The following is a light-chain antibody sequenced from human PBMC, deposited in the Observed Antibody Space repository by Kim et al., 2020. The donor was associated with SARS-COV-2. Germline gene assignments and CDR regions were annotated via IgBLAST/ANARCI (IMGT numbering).Light chain of an antibody. Sequence: DIQMTQSPSSLSASVGDRVTITCRASQDIRNDLGWYQQNPGRAPKRLIYGASSLQSGVPSRFSGSGSGTEFTLTISSVQPEDFATYFCLQYNSYPVTFGQGTRLEIK. CDR1: QDIRND. CDR3: LQYNSYPVT. CDR2: GAS. V-gene: IGKV1-17*01. J-gene: IGKJ5*01.